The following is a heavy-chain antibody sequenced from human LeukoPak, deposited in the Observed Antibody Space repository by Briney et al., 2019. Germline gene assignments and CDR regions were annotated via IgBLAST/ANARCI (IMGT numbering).Heavy chain of an antibody. CDR2: LYYSGSI. CDR1: GASISSYS. J-gene: IGHJ5*02. V-gene: IGHV4-59*08. CDR3: ARRGGSVNYGYWFDP. Sequence: PSETLSLTCTVSGASISSYSWTWIRQPPGKGLDGIGYLYYSGSINYNPSLKSQVNISVDTSKNQFSLKLTSVTAADTAVYYCARRGGSVNYGYWFDPWGQGTLVTVSS. D-gene: IGHD3-10*01.